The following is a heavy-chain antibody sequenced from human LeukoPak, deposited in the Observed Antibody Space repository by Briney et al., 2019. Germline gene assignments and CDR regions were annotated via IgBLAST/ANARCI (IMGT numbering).Heavy chain of an antibody. CDR2: IKTKTDGGTT. V-gene: IGHV3-15*01. D-gene: IGHD3-10*01. CDR1: GLTFSNTW. Sequence: TGGSLRLSCAASGLTFSNTWMSWVRQAPGKGLEWVGRIKTKTDGGTTDYAAPVKGRFTISRDDSKNTVYLQMNSLKTEDTAVYYCTTRHYYGSGTYDYWGQGTLVTVSS. CDR3: TTRHYYGSGTYDY. J-gene: IGHJ4*02.